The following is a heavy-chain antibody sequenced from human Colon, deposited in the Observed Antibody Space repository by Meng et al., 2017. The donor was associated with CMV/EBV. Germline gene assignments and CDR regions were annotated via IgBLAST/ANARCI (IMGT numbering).Heavy chain of an antibody. CDR2: LIPVLDTA. V-gene: IGHV1-69*10. D-gene: IGHD3-10*01. CDR3: AFRRGSGSLDP. Sequence: SVKVSCKASGGTFSRNAVNWVRQAPGQGLEWVGGLIPVLDTANYAQKFLGRVTITADKFTNTAYMELTGLTSDDTAVYYCAFRRGSGSLDPWGQGTPVTVSS. J-gene: IGHJ5*02. CDR1: GGTFSRNA.